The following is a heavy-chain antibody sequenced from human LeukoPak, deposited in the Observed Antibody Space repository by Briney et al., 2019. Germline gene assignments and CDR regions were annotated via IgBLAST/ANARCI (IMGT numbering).Heavy chain of an antibody. D-gene: IGHD3-10*01. Sequence: GASVKVSCKASGYTFTDYYMHWVRQAPGQGLEWMGRINPNSGGTNFAQKFQGRVTMTRDTAISTAYMELSRLKSDDTAVYYCARDLWYGSGSLGYWGQGTLVTASS. J-gene: IGHJ4*02. CDR1: GYTFTDYY. CDR2: INPNSGGT. CDR3: ARDLWYGSGSLGY. V-gene: IGHV1-2*02.